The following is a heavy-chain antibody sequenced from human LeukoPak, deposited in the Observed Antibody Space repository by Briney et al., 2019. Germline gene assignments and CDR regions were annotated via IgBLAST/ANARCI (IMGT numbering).Heavy chain of an antibody. D-gene: IGHD3-22*01. CDR1: GFTFSSYG. J-gene: IGHJ4*02. Sequence: GRSLRLSCAASGFTFSSYGMHWVRQAPGKGLEWVAVISYDGSNKYYADSVKGRFTISRDNSKNTLYLQMNSLRAEDTAVYYCAKDYTYYYDSSGYSSPDYWGQGTLVTVSS. V-gene: IGHV3-30*18. CDR3: AKDYTYYYDSSGYSSPDY. CDR2: ISYDGSNK.